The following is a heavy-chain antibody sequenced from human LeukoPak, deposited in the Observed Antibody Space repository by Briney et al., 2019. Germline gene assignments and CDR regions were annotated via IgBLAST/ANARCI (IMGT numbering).Heavy chain of an antibody. V-gene: IGHV3-23*01. Sequence: GASLRLSGSTAEFTFSVYAMRWVRQAPGNGLEWVSTISDSGGSTYYAHSVKGRFTISRGNSKNTLYLLMNELIAEDTAVYYCAKSHSLEYRGYFACWGQGTLVTVSS. D-gene: IGHD2/OR15-2a*01. CDR2: ISDSGGST. J-gene: IGHJ4*02. CDR1: EFTFSVYA. CDR3: AKSHSLEYRGYFAC.